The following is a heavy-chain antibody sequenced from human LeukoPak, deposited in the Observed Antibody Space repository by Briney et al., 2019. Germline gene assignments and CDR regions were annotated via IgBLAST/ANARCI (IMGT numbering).Heavy chain of an antibody. CDR3: AKDSIDHNGVYDAFDI. J-gene: IGHJ3*02. V-gene: IGHV3-23*01. CDR1: GFTFNIFA. D-gene: IGHD1-1*01. CDR2: IGSTDT. Sequence: GGSLRLSCAASGFTFNIFAMSWVRQAPGKGLEWVSTIGSTDTYYADSVKGRFTIFRDNSKNTLHLQMNSLRAEDTAIYYCAKDSIDHNGVYDAFDIWGQGTLVTVSS.